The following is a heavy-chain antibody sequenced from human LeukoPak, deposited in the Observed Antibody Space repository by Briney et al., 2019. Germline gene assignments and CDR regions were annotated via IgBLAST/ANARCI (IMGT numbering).Heavy chain of an antibody. V-gene: IGHV3-74*01. CDR2: INSDGSST. Sequence: PGGSLRLSCAASGFTFSSYWMHWVRQAPGKGLVWVSRINSDGSSTSYADSVKGRFTISRNNAKNTLYLQMNSLRAEDTAVYYCARNALWFGEYGGGQGTLVTVSS. D-gene: IGHD3-10*01. J-gene: IGHJ4*02. CDR1: GFTFSSYW. CDR3: ARNALWFGEYG.